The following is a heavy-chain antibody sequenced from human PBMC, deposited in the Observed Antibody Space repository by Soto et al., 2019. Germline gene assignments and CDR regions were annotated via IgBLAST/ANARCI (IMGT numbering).Heavy chain of an antibody. CDR3: ARVRADDSNYEVDCVWYFDL. CDR2: ISSSSSTI. V-gene: IGHV3-48*02. CDR1: GFSFSSYS. D-gene: IGHD4-4*01. Sequence: EVQLVECGGSLVQPGGSLRLSCAASGFSFSSYSMNWVCQAPGNGMEWVSYISSSSSTIYYADSVKGRFTISRDNAKNSLYLQMNSLRDEDTDVHYCARVRADDSNYEVDCVWYFDLWGRGTLVTVSS. J-gene: IGHJ2*01.